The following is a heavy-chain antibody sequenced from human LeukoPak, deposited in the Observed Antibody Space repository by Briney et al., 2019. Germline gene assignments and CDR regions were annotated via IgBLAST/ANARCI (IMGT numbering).Heavy chain of an antibody. J-gene: IGHJ4*02. CDR1: GGPISSYY. V-gene: IGHV4-59*01. D-gene: IGHD5-18*01. Sequence: SETLSLTCTVSGGPISSYYWSWIRQPPGKGLEWIGYIYYSGSTNYNPSLKSRVTISVDTSKSQFSLKLSSVTAADTAVYYCARVDTAMVTDYWGQGTLVTVSS. CDR3: ARVDTAMVTDY. CDR2: IYYSGST.